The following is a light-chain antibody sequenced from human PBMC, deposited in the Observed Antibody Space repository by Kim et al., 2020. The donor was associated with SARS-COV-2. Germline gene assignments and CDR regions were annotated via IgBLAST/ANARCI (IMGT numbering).Light chain of an antibody. Sequence: IVMTQFPATLSVSPGERVTLSCRASQSVSSNLAWYQQKLGQAPRLLIYGASTRATGIPARFSGSGSGTEFTLTISSLQSEDFAVYYCQQYNNWPYTFGQGTKLEI. J-gene: IGKJ2*01. CDR2: GAS. CDR3: QQYNNWPYT. V-gene: IGKV3-15*01. CDR1: QSVSSN.